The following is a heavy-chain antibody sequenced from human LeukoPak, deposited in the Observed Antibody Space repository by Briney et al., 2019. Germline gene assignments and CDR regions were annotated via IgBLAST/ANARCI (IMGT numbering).Heavy chain of an antibody. CDR3: AKDFAVTGYDILTGYYEGEGYFDY. CDR2: ISGSGGST. V-gene: IGHV3-23*01. CDR1: GFTFSSYA. J-gene: IGHJ4*02. D-gene: IGHD3-9*01. Sequence: GGSLRLSCAASGFTFSSYAMSWVRQAPGKGLEWVSAISGSGGSTYYADSVKGRFTISRDNSKNTLYLRMNSLRAEDTAVYYCAKDFAVTGYDILTGYYEGEGYFDYWGQGTLVTVSS.